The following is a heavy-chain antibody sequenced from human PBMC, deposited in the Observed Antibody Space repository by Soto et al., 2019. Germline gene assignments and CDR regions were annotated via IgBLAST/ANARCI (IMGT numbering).Heavy chain of an antibody. CDR3: ATPVDTAMVTDWYFDL. J-gene: IGHJ2*01. Sequence: QVQLVESGGGVVQPGRSLRLSCAASGFTFSSYGMHWVRQAPGKGLEWVAVISYDGSNKYYADSVKGRFTISSDNSKNTLYLQMNSLRAEDRAVYYCATPVDTAMVTDWYFDLWGRGTLVTVSS. V-gene: IGHV3-30*03. D-gene: IGHD5-18*01. CDR2: ISYDGSNK. CDR1: GFTFSSYG.